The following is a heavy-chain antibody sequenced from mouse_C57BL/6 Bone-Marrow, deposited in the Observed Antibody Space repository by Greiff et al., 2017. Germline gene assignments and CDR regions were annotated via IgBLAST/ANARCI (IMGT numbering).Heavy chain of an antibody. CDR1: GYTFTGYW. Sequence: VQLQQSGAELMKPGASVKLSCKATGYTFTGYWIEWVKPRPGHGLEWIGEILPGRGSTNYNEKFKGKATFTAGTSSNTAYMQLSSLTTEDSAIYYGARPYAMYYWGQGTSVTVSS. CDR2: ILPGRGST. CDR3: ARPYAMYY. V-gene: IGHV1-9*01. J-gene: IGHJ4*01.